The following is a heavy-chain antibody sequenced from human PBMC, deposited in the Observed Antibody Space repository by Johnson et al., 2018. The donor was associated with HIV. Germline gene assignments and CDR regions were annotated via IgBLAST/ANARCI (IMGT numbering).Heavy chain of an antibody. D-gene: IGHD4-23*01. Sequence: QVQLVESGGGVVQPGRSLRLSCAASGFIFSRFAMHWVRQAPGKGLAWMAVISYEGSNKYYSDSVKGRSTIPRDNSKNTMYLQMISLRPEDTAVYYCAEDRDYCGNWLDAFDILGQGTMVTVSS. J-gene: IGHJ3*02. CDR1: GFIFSRFA. V-gene: IGHV3-30*18. CDR2: ISYEGSNK. CDR3: AEDRDYCGNWLDAFDI.